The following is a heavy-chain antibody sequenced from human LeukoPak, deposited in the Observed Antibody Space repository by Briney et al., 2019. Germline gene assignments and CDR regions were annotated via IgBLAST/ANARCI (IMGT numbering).Heavy chain of an antibody. D-gene: IGHD1-26*01. CDR2: TYYSGST. V-gene: IGHV4-59*08. Sequence: SETLSLTCTVSGGSISSYYWSWIRQPPGKGLEWIGYTYYSGSTNYNPSLKSRVTISVDTSKNQFSLKLSSVTAADTAVYYCARRQWEWELSPTAMNAFDIWGQGTMVTVSS. J-gene: IGHJ3*02. CDR1: GGSISSYY. CDR3: ARRQWEWELSPTAMNAFDI.